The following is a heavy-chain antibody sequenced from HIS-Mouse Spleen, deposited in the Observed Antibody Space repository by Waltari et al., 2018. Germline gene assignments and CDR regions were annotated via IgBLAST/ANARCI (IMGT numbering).Heavy chain of an antibody. V-gene: IGHV3-30*18. Sequence: QVQLVESGGGVVQPGGSLRLSCADSGFTVSGYGLHWAGQAHGKGLEWVEVISYDGSNKYYADSVKGRFTISRDNSKNTLYLQMNSLRAEDTAVYYCAKDRSPNGYSSGWYGYWGQGTLVTVSS. D-gene: IGHD6-19*01. CDR2: ISYDGSNK. CDR1: GFTVSGYG. CDR3: AKDRSPNGYSSGWYGY. J-gene: IGHJ4*02.